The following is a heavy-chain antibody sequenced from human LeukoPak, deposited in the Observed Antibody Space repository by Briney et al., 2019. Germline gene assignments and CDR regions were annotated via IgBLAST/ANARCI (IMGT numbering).Heavy chain of an antibody. D-gene: IGHD2-15*01. CDR2: INSDGSST. J-gene: IGHJ6*02. V-gene: IGHV3-74*01. Sequence: GGSLRLSCAASGFTFSSYWMHWVRQAPGKGLVWVSRINSDGSSTSYADSVKGRFTISRDNAKNSLYLQMNSLRAEDTAVYYCARDQSAHSPAGYGMDVWGQGTTVTVSS. CDR1: GFTFSSYW. CDR3: ARDQSAHSPAGYGMDV.